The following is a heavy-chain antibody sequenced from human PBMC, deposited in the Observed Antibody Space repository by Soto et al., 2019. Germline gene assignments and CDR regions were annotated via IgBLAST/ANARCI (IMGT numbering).Heavy chain of an antibody. D-gene: IGHD5-12*01. CDR2: IWYDGSNK. Sequence: PGGSLRLSCAASGFTFSSYGMHWVRQAPGKGLEWVAVIWYDGSNKYCADSVKGRFTISRDNAKNSLYLQMNSLRAEDTAVYYCARGNSGYDLFYFDLWGRGTLVTVSS. J-gene: IGHJ2*01. V-gene: IGHV3-33*01. CDR1: GFTFSSYG. CDR3: ARGNSGYDLFYFDL.